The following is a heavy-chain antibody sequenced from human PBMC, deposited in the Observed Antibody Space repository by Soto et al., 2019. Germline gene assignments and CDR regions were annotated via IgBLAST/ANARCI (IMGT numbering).Heavy chain of an antibody. V-gene: IGHV4-30-4*01. CDR3: ARERYYYGSGTYKGDAFDI. J-gene: IGHJ3*02. CDR2: IYYSGST. D-gene: IGHD3-10*01. Sequence: QVQLQESGPGLVKPSQTLSLTCTVSGDSISSGDYYWSWIRQPPGKGLEWIGYIYYSGSTYYNPSLNSRVTIPLDTSKKQFSLKLSSVTAPDTAVYYCARERYYYGSGTYKGDAFDIWGQGTMVTVSS. CDR1: GDSISSGDYY.